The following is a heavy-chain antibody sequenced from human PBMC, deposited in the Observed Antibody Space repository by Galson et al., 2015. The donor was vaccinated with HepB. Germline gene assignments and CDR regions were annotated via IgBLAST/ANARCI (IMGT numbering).Heavy chain of an antibody. CDR2: IIPIFGTA. V-gene: IGHV1-69*13. CDR3: ARVGVTGTTVDY. D-gene: IGHD1-7*01. J-gene: IGHJ4*02. CDR1: GGTFSSYA. Sequence: SVKVSCKASGGTFSSYAISWVRQAPGQGLEWMGGIIPIFGTANYAQKFQGRVTITADESTSTAYMELSSLRSEDTAVYCCARVGVTGTTVDYWGQGTLVTVSS.